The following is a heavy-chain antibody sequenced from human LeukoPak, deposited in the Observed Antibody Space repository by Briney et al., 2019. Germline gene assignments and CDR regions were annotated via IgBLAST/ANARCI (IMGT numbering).Heavy chain of an antibody. J-gene: IGHJ4*02. CDR2: TSSDGSQK. V-gene: IGHV3-30*03. Sequence: PGTSLRLSCAASGLAFSTHGTHWVRQAPGKGLEWVAVTSSDGSQKNYADSVKGRFTISRDNAKNSLYLQMNSLRAEDTAVYYCARDLWGAMDYWGQGTLVTVSS. D-gene: IGHD3-16*01. CDR1: GLAFSTHG. CDR3: ARDLWGAMDY.